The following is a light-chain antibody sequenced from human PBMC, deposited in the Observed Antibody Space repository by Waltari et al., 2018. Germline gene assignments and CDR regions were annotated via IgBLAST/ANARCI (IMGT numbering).Light chain of an antibody. CDR1: SGHSTNV. V-gene: IGLV4-69*01. Sequence: QLVLTQSPSASASLGASVKLTCTLSSGHSTNVIAWLQKRPERGPRYLMKVNSDGGHTKGDEIPDRCSGSSSGAARYLTISSLQSEDEADYYCQTGGHGTWVFGGGTKLTVL. CDR3: QTGGHGTWV. J-gene: IGLJ3*02. CDR2: VNSDGGH.